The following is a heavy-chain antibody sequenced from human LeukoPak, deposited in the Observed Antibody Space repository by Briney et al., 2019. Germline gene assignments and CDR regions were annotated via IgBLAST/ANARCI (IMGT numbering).Heavy chain of an antibody. CDR3: ARHGTVPAAITWDYYFDY. V-gene: IGHV1-69*13. CDR2: IIPIFGTA. J-gene: IGHJ4*02. D-gene: IGHD2-2*01. CDR1: GGTFSSYA. Sequence: SVKVSCKASGGTFSSYAISWVRQAPGQGLEWMGGIIPIFGTANYAQKFQSRVTITADESTSTAYMELSSLRSEDTAVYYCARHGTVPAAITWDYYFDYWGQGTLVTVSS.